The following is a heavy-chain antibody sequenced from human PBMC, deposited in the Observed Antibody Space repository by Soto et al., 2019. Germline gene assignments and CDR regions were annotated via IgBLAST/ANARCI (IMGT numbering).Heavy chain of an antibody. CDR2: IYYSGST. V-gene: IGHV4-59*01. J-gene: IGHJ6*03. D-gene: IGHD3-16*01. CDR1: GDSISSNF. CDR3: ARLTSYDYYMEV. Sequence: SETLSLTCTVSGDSISSNFWSWIRQPPGKGLEWIGYIYYSGSTNYNPSLKSRLSISADTSKNHFSLKLSSVPAADTAVYYCARLTSYDYYMEVWGKGTTVNVPS.